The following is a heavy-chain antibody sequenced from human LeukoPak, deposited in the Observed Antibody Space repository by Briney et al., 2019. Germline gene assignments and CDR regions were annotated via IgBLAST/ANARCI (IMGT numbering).Heavy chain of an antibody. CDR2: ISWNSGSI. D-gene: IGHD3-10*01. J-gene: IGHJ4*02. V-gene: IGHV3-9*01. CDR3: VKGRWFGELLY. Sequence: GGSLRLSCTASGFTFDDYAMYWVRQAPGKGLEWVSGISWNSGSIAYADSVKGRFTISRDNAKNSLYLQMNSLRAEDTALYYCVKGRWFGELLYWGQGTLVSVSS. CDR1: GFTFDDYA.